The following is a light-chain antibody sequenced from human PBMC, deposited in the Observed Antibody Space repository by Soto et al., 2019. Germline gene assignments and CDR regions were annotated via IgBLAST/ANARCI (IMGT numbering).Light chain of an antibody. Sequence: EIVLTQSPGTLSLSPGERATLSCRASQSVSYYLAWYQQKPGQAPRLLIYDASSRATGVPARFSGSGSGTDFTLTISSLEAEDFAVYYCQQRSNWPPITFGQGTRLEIK. V-gene: IGKV3-11*01. CDR2: DAS. J-gene: IGKJ5*01. CDR1: QSVSYY. CDR3: QQRSNWPPIT.